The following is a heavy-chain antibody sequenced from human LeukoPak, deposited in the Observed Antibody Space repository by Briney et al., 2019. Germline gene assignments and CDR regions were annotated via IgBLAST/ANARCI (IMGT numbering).Heavy chain of an antibody. CDR3: AKEPDIVVVPADWFDP. V-gene: IGHV3-23*01. J-gene: IGHJ5*02. Sequence: GGSLRLSCAASGFTFSSYSMNWVRQAPGKGLEWVSAISGSGGSTYYADSVKGRFTISRDNSKDTLYLQMNSLRAEDTAVYYCAKEPDIVVVPADWFDPWGQGTLVTVSS. CDR1: GFTFSSYS. D-gene: IGHD2-2*01. CDR2: ISGSGGST.